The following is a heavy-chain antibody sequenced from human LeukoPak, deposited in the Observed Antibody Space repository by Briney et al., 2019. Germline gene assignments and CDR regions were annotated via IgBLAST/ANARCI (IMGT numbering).Heavy chain of an antibody. CDR3: SRGFDY. V-gene: IGHV3-21*01. CDR1: GFTFSSYG. Sequence: GGSLRLSCAASGFTFSSYGMSWVRQAPGKGLEWVSSISSSSAYIYYEDSVKGRFSISRDNAKNSLYLQMNSLRAEDTAVYYCSRGFDYWGQGTLVTVSS. CDR2: ISSSSAYI. J-gene: IGHJ4*02.